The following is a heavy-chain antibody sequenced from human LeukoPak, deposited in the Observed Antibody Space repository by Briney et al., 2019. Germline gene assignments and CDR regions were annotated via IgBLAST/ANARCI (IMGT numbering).Heavy chain of an antibody. CDR1: GFTFSRYW. Sequence: GGSLRLSCAASGFTFSRYWMHWVRQAPGKGLVWVSRISGDARTTTYADSVKGRFTIFRDNAKNTLYLQMNSLRAEDTALYYCVRDRAVAGTEDFYFDFWGQSTLVTVSS. CDR3: VRDRAVAGTEDFYFDF. D-gene: IGHD6-19*01. V-gene: IGHV3-74*01. CDR2: ISGDARTT. J-gene: IGHJ4*02.